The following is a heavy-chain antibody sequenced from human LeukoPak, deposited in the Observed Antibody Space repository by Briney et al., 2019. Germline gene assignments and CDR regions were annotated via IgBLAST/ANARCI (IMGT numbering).Heavy chain of an antibody. CDR1: GGSFSGYY. Sequence: SETLSLTCAVYGGSFSGYYWSWIRQPPGKGLEWIGEINHSGSTNYNPSLKSRVTISVDTSKNQFSLKLCSVTAADTAVYYCARHRFHEYGDLSTAFRYYVMDVWGQGTTVTVSS. CDR2: INHSGST. J-gene: IGHJ6*02. D-gene: IGHD4-17*01. V-gene: IGHV4-34*01. CDR3: ARHRFHEYGDLSTAFRYYVMDV.